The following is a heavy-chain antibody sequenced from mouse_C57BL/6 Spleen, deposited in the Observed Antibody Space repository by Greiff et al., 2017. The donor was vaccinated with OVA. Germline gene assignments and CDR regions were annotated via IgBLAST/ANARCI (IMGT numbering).Heavy chain of an antibody. J-gene: IGHJ2*01. CDR2: IWTGGGT. Sequence: QVQLQQSGPGLVAPSQSLSITCTVSGFSLTSYAISWVRQPPGKGLEWLGVIWTGGGTNYNSALKSRLSISKDNSKSQVFLKMNSLQTDDTARYYCARNEVTTEGYYFDYWGQGTTLTVSS. V-gene: IGHV2-9-1*01. CDR3: ARNEVTTEGYYFDY. CDR1: GFSLTSYA. D-gene: IGHD2-2*01.